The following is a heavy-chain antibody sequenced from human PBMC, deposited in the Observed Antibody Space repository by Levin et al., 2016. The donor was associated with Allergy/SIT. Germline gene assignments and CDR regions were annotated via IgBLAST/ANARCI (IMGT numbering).Heavy chain of an antibody. J-gene: IGHJ4*02. CDR3: ARALYAPYFWSGPGSQGEIDY. Sequence: WIRQPPGKGLEWVSYISSSSSTIYYADSVKGRFTISRDNAKNSLYLQMNSLRDEDTAVYYCARALYAPYFWSGPGSQGEIDYWGQGTLVTVSS. V-gene: IGHV3-48*02. CDR2: ISSSSSTI. D-gene: IGHD3-3*01.